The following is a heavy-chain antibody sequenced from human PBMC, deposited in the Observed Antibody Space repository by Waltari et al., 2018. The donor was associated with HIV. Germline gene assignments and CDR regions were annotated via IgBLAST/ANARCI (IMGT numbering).Heavy chain of an antibody. CDR2: INSYGRGT. J-gene: IGHJ6*02. D-gene: IGHD1-26*01. V-gene: IGHV3-74*01. CDR3: TRRTPSGTYGMDV. CDR1: GFTFSSYW. Sequence: EVQLVESGGGLVEPGGSLRLPCVASGFTFSSYWMDWVRQAPGRGRMWVTRINSYGRGTTCADSVKGRFTNSRDNAKKSVYLQMNSLGVEDTAVFYCTRRTPSGTYGMDVWGQGTTVTVSS.